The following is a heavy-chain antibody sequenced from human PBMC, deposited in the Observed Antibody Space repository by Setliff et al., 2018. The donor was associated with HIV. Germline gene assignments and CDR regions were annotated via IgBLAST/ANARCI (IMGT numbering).Heavy chain of an antibody. CDR1: GGSINTYY. J-gene: IGHJ6*02. CDR2: IYTSGST. D-gene: IGHD4-17*01. Sequence: SETLSLTCTVSGGSINTYYWSWIRQPAGKGLEWIGRIYTSGSTKYNPSLKSRFTISRDNSKNTLYLQMDSLTVEDTAVYYCASANDYGDYGGMDVWGQGTTVTV. CDR3: ASANDYGDYGGMDV. V-gene: IGHV4-4*07.